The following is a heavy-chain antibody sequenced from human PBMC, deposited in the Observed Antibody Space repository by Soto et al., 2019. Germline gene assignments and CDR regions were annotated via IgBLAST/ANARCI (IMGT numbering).Heavy chain of an antibody. CDR2: FSYSGST. J-gene: IGHJ6*02. CDR1: GASINSSLYY. V-gene: IGHV4-39*01. CDR3: ARQSTLVIYGMDV. Sequence: QLQLQESGPGLGKPSETLSLTCTVSGASINSSLYYWDWIRQSPGKGLEWIGSFSYSGSTYYNPSLKSRVSISVDTSKNQFSLMLISVTAADTAVYYCARQSTLVIYGMDVWGQGTTVIVSS. D-gene: IGHD3-9*01.